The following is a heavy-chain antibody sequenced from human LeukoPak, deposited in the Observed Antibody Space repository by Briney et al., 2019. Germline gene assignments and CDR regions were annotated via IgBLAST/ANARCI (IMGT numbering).Heavy chain of an antibody. V-gene: IGHV3-11*01. Sequence: GGSLRLSCAASGFTFSDYYMSWIRQAPGKGLECVSYISSSGSSIYYAGSVKGRFTISRDNAKNSLHLQMNSLGAEDTAVYYCAKDGMATISYYFDYWGQGTLVTVSS. CDR2: ISSSGSSI. CDR1: GFTFSDYY. CDR3: AKDGMATISYYFDY. D-gene: IGHD5-24*01. J-gene: IGHJ4*02.